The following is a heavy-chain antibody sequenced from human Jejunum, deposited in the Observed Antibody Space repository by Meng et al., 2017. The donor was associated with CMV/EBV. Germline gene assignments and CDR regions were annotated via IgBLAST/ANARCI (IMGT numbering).Heavy chain of an antibody. Sequence: ASVFTFTDFAMTWVRQAPEKGLEWVSAINYGGDTFYADSVKGRFTISRDNSKNTVYLQMNNLRAEDTAIYFCAKDHARDSKVTLFDYWGQGILVTVSS. CDR2: INYGGDT. D-gene: IGHD4-17*01. CDR3: AKDHARDSKVTLFDY. J-gene: IGHJ4*02. V-gene: IGHV3-23*01. CDR1: VFTFTDFA.